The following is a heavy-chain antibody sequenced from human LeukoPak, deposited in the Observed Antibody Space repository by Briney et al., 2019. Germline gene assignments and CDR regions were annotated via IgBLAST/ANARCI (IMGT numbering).Heavy chain of an antibody. CDR2: ISYYGSNK. D-gene: IGHD3-22*01. CDR1: GFTFSSYG. J-gene: IGHJ4*02. CDR3: AKDYYYDSSGIDY. V-gene: IGHV3-30*18. Sequence: HPGRSLRLSCAASGFTFSSYGMHWVRQAPGKGLEWVAVISYYGSNKYYADSVKGLFTISRDKSKHTLYLQMNSLRAEDTAVYYRAKDYYYDSSGIDYWGQGTLVTVSS.